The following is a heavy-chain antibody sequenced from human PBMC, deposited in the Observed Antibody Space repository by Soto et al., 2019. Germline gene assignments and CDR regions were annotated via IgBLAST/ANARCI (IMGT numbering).Heavy chain of an antibody. CDR2: ISYDGSNK. D-gene: IGHD1-26*01. Sequence: QVQLVESGGGVVQPGWSLRLSCAASGFTFSSYAMHWVRQAPGKGLEWVAVISYDGSNKIYAESVKGRFTISRDNSKNPAYLQMTSLRAEDTAVYYCARRRLVGATSWAGLQYWGQGTLVTVSS. CDR3: ARRRLVGATSWAGLQY. J-gene: IGHJ4*02. V-gene: IGHV3-30-3*01. CDR1: GFTFSSYA.